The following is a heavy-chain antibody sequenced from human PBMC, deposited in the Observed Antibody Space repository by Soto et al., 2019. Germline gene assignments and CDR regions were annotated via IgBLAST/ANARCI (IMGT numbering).Heavy chain of an antibody. CDR1: GFTFSSYA. J-gene: IGHJ4*02. CDR2: ISYDGSNK. Sequence: GGSLRLSCAASGFTFSSYAMHWVRQAPGKGLEWVAVISYDGSNKYYADSVKGRFTISRDNSKNTLYLQMNSLRAEDTAVYYCARHDYSVYWGQGALVTVSS. V-gene: IGHV3-30-3*01. CDR3: ARHDYSVY.